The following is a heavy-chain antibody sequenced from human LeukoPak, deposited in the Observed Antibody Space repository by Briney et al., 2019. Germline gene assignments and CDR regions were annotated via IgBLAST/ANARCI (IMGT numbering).Heavy chain of an antibody. J-gene: IGHJ6*03. CDR3: ARVAKASYYYYMDV. CDR1: GGSISSNY. V-gene: IGHV4-59*01. Sequence: SETLSLTCNVSGGSISSNYWNWIRQPPGKGLEWIGDISYSGSTNYNPSLKSRVTTSVDTSKNQFSLKLSSVTAADTAVYYCARVAKASYYYYMDVWGKGTTVTVSS. CDR2: ISYSGST.